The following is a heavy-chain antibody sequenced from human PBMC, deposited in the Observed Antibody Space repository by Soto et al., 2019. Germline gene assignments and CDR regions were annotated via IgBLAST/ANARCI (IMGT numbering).Heavy chain of an antibody. CDR1: GFTVNVNY. J-gene: IGHJ6*02. Sequence: GGSLRLSCAASGFTVNVNYMTWVRQAPGKGLEWVSFICTDGRTFYADSVKGRFTISRDDSENTVYLQMNSLRVEDTAVYYCARDPAVTTDYGFEGWGQGTTVTV. V-gene: IGHV3-53*01. CDR2: ICTDGRT. D-gene: IGHD4-17*01. CDR3: ARDPAVTTDYGFEG.